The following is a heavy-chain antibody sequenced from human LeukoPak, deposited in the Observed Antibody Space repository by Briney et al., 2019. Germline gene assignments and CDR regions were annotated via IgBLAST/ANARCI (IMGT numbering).Heavy chain of an antibody. CDR3: ARDCYSSGSDY. J-gene: IGHJ4*02. Sequence: GGSLRLSCAASGFTFSSYWMSWVRQASGKGLEWEANIKQDGSEKYYVDSVKGRFTISRDNAKNSLYLQMNSLRAEDTAVYYCARDCYSSGSDYWGQGTLVTVSS. D-gene: IGHD6-19*01. CDR1: GFTFSSYW. CDR2: IKQDGSEK. V-gene: IGHV3-7*01.